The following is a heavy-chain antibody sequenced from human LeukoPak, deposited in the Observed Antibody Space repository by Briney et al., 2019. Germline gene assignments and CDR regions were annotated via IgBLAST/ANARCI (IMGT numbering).Heavy chain of an antibody. D-gene: IGHD5-12*01. CDR1: GGSISSGGYY. CDR3: ARIDIVATIFDY. Sequence: SQTLSLTCTVSGGSISSGGYYWSWIRQPPGKGLEWIGYIYHSGSTYYNPSLKSRVTISVDTSKNQFSLKLSSVTAADTAVYYCARIDIVATIFDYWGQGTLVTVSS. V-gene: IGHV4-30-2*01. J-gene: IGHJ4*02. CDR2: IYHSGST.